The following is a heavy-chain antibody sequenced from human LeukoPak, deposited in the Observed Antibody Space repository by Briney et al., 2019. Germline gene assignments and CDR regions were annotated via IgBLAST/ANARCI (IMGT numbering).Heavy chain of an antibody. V-gene: IGHV1-8*01. D-gene: IGHD3-3*01. CDR1: GYIFTNYG. J-gene: IGHJ5*02. CDR2: MNPNSGNT. Sequence: ASVKVSCKASGYIFTNYGINWVRQATGQGLEWMGWMNPNSGNTGYAQKFQGRVTITRNTSISTAYMELSSLRSEDTAVYYCARGATYDFWSGYSNRFDPWGQGTLVTVSS. CDR3: ARGATYDFWSGYSNRFDP.